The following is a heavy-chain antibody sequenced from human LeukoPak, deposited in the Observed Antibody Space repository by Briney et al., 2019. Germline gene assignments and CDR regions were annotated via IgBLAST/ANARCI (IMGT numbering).Heavy chain of an antibody. Sequence: GGSLRLSCAASGFTFSSYSMNWVRQAPGKGLGWVSSISSSSSYIYYADSVKGRFTIPRDNAKNSLYLQMNSLRAEDTAVYYCARSYYDSSGYFDYWGQGTLVTVSS. J-gene: IGHJ4*02. CDR2: ISSSSSYI. V-gene: IGHV3-21*01. D-gene: IGHD3-22*01. CDR1: GFTFSSYS. CDR3: ARSYYDSSGYFDY.